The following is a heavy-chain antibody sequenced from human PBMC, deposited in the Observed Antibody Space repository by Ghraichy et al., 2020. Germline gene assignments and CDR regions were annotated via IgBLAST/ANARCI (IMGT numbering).Heavy chain of an antibody. CDR1: GFTFSSYW. D-gene: IGHD6-19*01. Sequence: GESLNISCAASGFTFSSYWMSWVRQAPGKGLEWVANIKQDGSEKYYVDSVKGRFTISRDNAKNSLYLQMNSLRAEDTAVYYCARDQAGHDAFDIWGQGTMVTVSS. V-gene: IGHV3-7*03. CDR3: ARDQAGHDAFDI. CDR2: IKQDGSEK. J-gene: IGHJ3*02.